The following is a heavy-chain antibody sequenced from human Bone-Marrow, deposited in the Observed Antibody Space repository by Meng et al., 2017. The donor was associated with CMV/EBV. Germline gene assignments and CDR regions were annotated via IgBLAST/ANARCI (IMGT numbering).Heavy chain of an antibody. J-gene: IGHJ6*02. D-gene: IGHD6-6*01. Sequence: SGPTLVKPTQTLTLTCTFPGFPLSTSGMCVSWVRQPPGKALEWLALIDWDDDKYYSTSLKTRLTISKDTSKNQVVLTMTNMDPVDTATYYCARIRDSSSPYYYYGMDVWGQGTTVTVSS. CDR3: ARIRDSSSPYYYYGMDV. V-gene: IGHV2-70*20. CDR1: GFPLSTSGMC. CDR2: IDWDDDK.